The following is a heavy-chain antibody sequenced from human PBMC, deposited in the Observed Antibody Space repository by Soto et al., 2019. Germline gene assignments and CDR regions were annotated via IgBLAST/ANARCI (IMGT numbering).Heavy chain of an antibody. CDR3: ARDIVVVPAAITRIAAAGFDY. Sequence: QVQLQQWGGGLLKPSETLSLTCAVYGGSFSGYYWSWIRQPPGKGLEWIGEINHSGSTNYNPSLKSRVTISVDTSKNQFSLKLSSVTAADTAVYYCARDIVVVPAAITRIAAAGFDYWGQGTLVTVSS. CDR2: INHSGST. CDR1: GGSFSGYY. J-gene: IGHJ4*02. V-gene: IGHV4-34*01. D-gene: IGHD2-2*01.